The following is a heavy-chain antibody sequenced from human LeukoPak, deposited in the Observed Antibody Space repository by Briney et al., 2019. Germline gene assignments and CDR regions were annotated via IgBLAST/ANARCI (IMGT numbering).Heavy chain of an antibody. V-gene: IGHV3-21*01. J-gene: IGHJ4*02. CDR1: GFTFTTYS. Sequence: GGSLRLSCVASGFTFTTYSMNWLRLAPGKGLEWVSSISTTGDFIHYADSVKGRFTISRDNAKNSLYLQMNSLRAEDTAIYYCAGRDCTNGLCQFDYWGQGTLVTVSS. CDR3: AGRDCTNGLCQFDY. D-gene: IGHD2-8*01. CDR2: ISTTGDFI.